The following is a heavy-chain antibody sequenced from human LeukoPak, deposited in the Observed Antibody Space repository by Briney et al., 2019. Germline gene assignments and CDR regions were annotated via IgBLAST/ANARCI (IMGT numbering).Heavy chain of an antibody. J-gene: IGHJ4*02. D-gene: IGHD6-19*01. CDR2: IYHSGST. CDR3: ARGQFQETYYFDY. V-gene: IGHV4-30-2*01. CDR1: GGSISSGGYS. Sequence: PSETLSLTCTVSGGSISSGGYSWSWIRQPPGKGLEWIGYIYHSGSTYYNPSLKSRVTISVDRSKNQFSLKLGSVTAADTAVYYCARGQFQETYYFDYWGQGTLVTVSS.